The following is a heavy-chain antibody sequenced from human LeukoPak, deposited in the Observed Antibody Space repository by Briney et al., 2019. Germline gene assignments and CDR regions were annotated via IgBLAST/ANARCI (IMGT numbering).Heavy chain of an antibody. CDR2: ISSSSSYI. Sequence: GGSLRLSCAASGFTFSSYSMNWVRQAPGKGLEWVSSISSSSSYIYYADSVKGRFTISRDNSKNTLYLQMNSLRAEVTAVYYCAKEVLRYFDWLLTPIFDYWGQGTLVTVSS. D-gene: IGHD3-9*01. V-gene: IGHV3-21*04. CDR3: AKEVLRYFDWLLTPIFDY. J-gene: IGHJ4*02. CDR1: GFTFSSYS.